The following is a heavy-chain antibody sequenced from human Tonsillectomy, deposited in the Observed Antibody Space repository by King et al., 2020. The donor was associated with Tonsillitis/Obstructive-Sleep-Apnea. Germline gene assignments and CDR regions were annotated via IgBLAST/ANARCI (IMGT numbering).Heavy chain of an antibody. CDR1: GYTFTGYY. CDR2: INPNSGGT. V-gene: IGHV1-2*04. CDR3: ARDWRYCSSTSCYSGIGY. J-gene: IGHJ4*02. D-gene: IGHD2-2*01. Sequence: QLVQSGAEVKKPGASVKVSCKASGYTFTGYYMHWVRQAPGQGLEWMGWINPNSGGTNYAQKFQGWVTRTRDTSISTAYMELSRLRSDDTAVYYCARDWRYCSSTSCYSGIGYWGQGTLVTVSS.